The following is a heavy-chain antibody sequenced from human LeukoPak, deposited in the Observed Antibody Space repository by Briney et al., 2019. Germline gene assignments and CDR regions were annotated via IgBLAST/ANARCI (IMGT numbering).Heavy chain of an antibody. D-gene: IGHD6-13*01. CDR2: IYYSGST. CDR3: ARRSSSWYEGRFDP. J-gene: IGHJ5*02. CDR1: GGSISSSSYY. V-gene: IGHV4-39*01. Sequence: SETLSLTCTVSGGSISSSSYYWGWIRPPPGKGLEWIGSIYYSGSTYYNPSLKSRVTISVDTSKNQFSLKLRSVTAADTAVYYCARRSSSWYEGRFDPWGQGTLVTVSS.